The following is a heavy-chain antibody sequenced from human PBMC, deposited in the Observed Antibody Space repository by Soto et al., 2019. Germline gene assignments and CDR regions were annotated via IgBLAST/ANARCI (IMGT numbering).Heavy chain of an antibody. CDR1: GFTFSNYA. Sequence: HPGGSLRLSCAASGFTFSNYAMSWVRQAPGKGLEWFSAVTGGGGDTYYADSVKGRFTISRDNSDNTLYLQTNSLRAEDTAVYYCAKGSAGSRPYYFDYWGQGTLVTVSS. V-gene: IGHV3-23*01. D-gene: IGHD6-13*01. CDR3: AKGSAGSRPYYFDY. J-gene: IGHJ4*02. CDR2: VTGGGGDT.